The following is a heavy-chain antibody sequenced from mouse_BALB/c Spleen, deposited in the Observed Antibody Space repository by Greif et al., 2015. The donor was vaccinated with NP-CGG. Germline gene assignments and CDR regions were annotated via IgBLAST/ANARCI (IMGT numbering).Heavy chain of an antibody. J-gene: IGHJ4*01. CDR1: GYSITSDYA. CDR2: ISYSGST. Sequence: EVKLVESGPGLVKPSQSLSLTCTVTGYSITSDYAWNWIRQFPGNKLEWMGYISYSGSTSYNPSLKSRISITRDTSKNQFFLQLNSVTTEDTATYYCARYGNYAMDYWGQGTSVTVSS. D-gene: IGHD1-1*02. V-gene: IGHV3-2*02. CDR3: ARYGNYAMDY.